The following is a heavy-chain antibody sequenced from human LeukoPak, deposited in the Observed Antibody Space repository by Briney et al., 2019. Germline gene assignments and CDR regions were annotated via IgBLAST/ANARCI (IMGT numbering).Heavy chain of an antibody. CDR2: ISAYNGNT. CDR3: AREGLVWFGESTESFFDY. Sequence: ASVKVSCKASGFTFTSYGISWVRQAPGHGLEWMGWISAYNGNTNYAQKLQGRVTMTTDTSTSTAYMELRSLRSDDTAVYYCAREGLVWFGESTESFFDYWGQGTLVTVSS. CDR1: GFTFTSYG. D-gene: IGHD3-10*01. J-gene: IGHJ4*02. V-gene: IGHV1-18*04.